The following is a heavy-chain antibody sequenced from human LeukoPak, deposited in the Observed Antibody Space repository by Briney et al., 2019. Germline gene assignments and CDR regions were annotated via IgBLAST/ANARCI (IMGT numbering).Heavy chain of an antibody. J-gene: IGHJ6*02. CDR3: ARKYSSSWYDARAYYGMDV. CDR2: IIPIFGTA. Sequence: SVKVSCKASGGTFSSYAISWVRQAPGQGLEWMGGIIPIFGTASYAQKFQGRVTITADESTSTAYMELSSLRSEDTAVYYCARKYSSSWYDARAYYGMDVWGQGTTVTVSS. D-gene: IGHD6-13*01. V-gene: IGHV1-69*01. CDR1: GGTFSSYA.